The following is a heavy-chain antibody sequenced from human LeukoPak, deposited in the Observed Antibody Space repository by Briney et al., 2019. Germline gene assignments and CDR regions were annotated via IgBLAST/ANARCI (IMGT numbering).Heavy chain of an antibody. V-gene: IGHV3-7*03. CDR3: ARSAIVVAYYYYGMDV. CDR1: GFTFSSYW. Sequence: PGGSLRLSCAASGFTFSSYWMSWVRQAPGKGLEWVSNIKQDGSEKYYVDSVKGRFTISRDNAKNSLYLQMNSLRAEDTAVYYCARSAIVVAYYYYGMDVGGRGTTVTVSS. CDR2: IKQDGSEK. J-gene: IGHJ6*02. D-gene: IGHD2-15*01.